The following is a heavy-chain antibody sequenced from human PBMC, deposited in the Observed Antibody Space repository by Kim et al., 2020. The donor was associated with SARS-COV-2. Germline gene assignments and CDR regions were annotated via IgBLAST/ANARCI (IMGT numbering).Heavy chain of an antibody. CDR2: IYYSGST. V-gene: IGHV4-39*01. D-gene: IGHD2-15*01. CDR3: ARIAVSGVEGVVAAKSGMDV. CDR1: GGSISSSSYY. J-gene: IGHJ6*02. Sequence: SETLSLTCTVSGGSISSSSYYWGWIRQPPGKGLEWIGSIYYSGSTYYNPSLKSRVTISVDTSKNQFSLKLSSVTAADTAVYYCARIAVSGVEGVVAAKSGMDVWGQGTTVTVSS.